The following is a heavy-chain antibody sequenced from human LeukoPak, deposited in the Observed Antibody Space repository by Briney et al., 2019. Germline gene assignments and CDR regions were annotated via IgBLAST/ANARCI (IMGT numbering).Heavy chain of an antibody. CDR2: IYTSGST. CDR3: ARERVVVPASIYYYYMDV. J-gene: IGHJ6*03. D-gene: IGHD2-2*01. CDR1: GGSISSYC. V-gene: IGHV4-4*07. Sequence: SETLSLTCTVSGGSISSYCWSWIRQPAGKGLEWIGRIYTSGSTNYNPSLKSRVTMSVDTSKNQFSLKLSSVTAADTAVYYCARERVVVPASIYYYYMDVWGKGTTVTVSS.